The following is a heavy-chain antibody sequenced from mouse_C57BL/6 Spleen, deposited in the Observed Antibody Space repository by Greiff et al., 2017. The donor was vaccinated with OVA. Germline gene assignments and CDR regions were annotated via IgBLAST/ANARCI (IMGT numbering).Heavy chain of an antibody. Sequence: QVQLQQPGAELVRPGSSVKLSCKASGYTFTSYWMHWVKQRPIQGLEWIGNIDPSDSETHYNQKFKDKATLTVDKSSSTAYMQLSSLTSEDSAVYYCAREGYGNSFAYWGQGTLVTVSA. CDR3: AREGYGNSFAY. CDR1: GYTFTSYW. J-gene: IGHJ3*01. D-gene: IGHD2-10*02. CDR2: IDPSDSET. V-gene: IGHV1-52*01.